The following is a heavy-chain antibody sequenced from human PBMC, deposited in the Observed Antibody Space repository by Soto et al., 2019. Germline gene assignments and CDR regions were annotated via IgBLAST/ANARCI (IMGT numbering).Heavy chain of an antibody. CDR2: INPIFGTA. CDR3: ARDGIAGRPYYCYYCIGV. D-gene: IGHD6-6*01. Sequence: GAAVTVSCKDSGGTFSSYSFSWLRQAPGQGLEWMGGINPIFGTANYAQKLQGRVTITADESTSTAYMELSSLRSEDTAVYYCARDGIAGRPYYCYYCIGVWGQGTTVTVSS. V-gene: IGHV1-69*13. CDR1: GGTFSSYS. J-gene: IGHJ6*02.